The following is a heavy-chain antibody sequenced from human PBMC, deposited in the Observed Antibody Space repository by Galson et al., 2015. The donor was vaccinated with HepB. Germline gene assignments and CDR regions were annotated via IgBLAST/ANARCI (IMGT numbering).Heavy chain of an antibody. J-gene: IGHJ4*02. CDR3: ARDPFRRAVGEGYFDY. D-gene: IGHD6-19*01. CDR2: INPSGGST. V-gene: IGHV1-46*04. Sequence: SVKVSCKASGYTFTSYYMHWVRQAPGQGLEWMGIINPSGGSTSYAQKLQGRVTMTRDTSTSTVYMELSSLRSEDTAVYYCARDPFRRAVGEGYFDYWGQGTLVTVSS. CDR1: GYTFTSYY.